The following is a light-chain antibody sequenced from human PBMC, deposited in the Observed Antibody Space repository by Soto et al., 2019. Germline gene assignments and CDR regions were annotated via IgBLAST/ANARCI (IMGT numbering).Light chain of an antibody. CDR3: RSYSYTDSPVV. J-gene: IGLJ2*01. CDR2: DVT. V-gene: IGLV2-14*03. Sequence: QPVLTQPASVSGSPGQSITISCTGASSDVGDYNYVSWYQQHPGHAPKVLIYDVTNRPAGVSNRFSGSKSGNTASLSISGLQAEDEADYYCRSYSYTDSPVVFGGGTKLTVL. CDR1: SSDVGDYNY.